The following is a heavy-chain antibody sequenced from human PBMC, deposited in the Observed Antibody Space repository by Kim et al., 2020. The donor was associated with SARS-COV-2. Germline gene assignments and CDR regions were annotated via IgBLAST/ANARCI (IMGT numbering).Heavy chain of an antibody. CDR1: GFTFNDLY. V-gene: IGHV3-72*01. CDR3: ASVVPAAISGGTDV. Sequence: GGSLRLSCAASGFTFNDLYMDWVRQAPGKALEWVGRARNKGNTYTTEYAASVKGRFTISRDDSRNSLYLQMNSLKTEDSAVYYCASVVPAAISGGTDVWGKGTTVTVSS. J-gene: IGHJ6*04. D-gene: IGHD2-2*02. CDR2: ARNKGNTYTT.